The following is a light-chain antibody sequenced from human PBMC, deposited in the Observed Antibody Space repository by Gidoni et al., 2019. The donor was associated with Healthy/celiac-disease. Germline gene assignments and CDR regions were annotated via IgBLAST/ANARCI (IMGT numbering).Light chain of an antibody. J-gene: IGKJ2*01. CDR2: GAS. CDR3: QQYGSSPPT. CDR1: QSVTSSY. V-gene: IGKV3-20*01. Sequence: IVLTQSQRPLSLSPGQAPTLSCMASQSVTSSYLPWYQQKPGQAPRLLIYGASSRATGIPDRFSGSGSGTDFTLTISRLEPEHFAVYYCQQYGSSPPTFGQGTKVEI.